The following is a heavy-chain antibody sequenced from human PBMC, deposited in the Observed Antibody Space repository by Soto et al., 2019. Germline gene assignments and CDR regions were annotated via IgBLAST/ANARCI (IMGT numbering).Heavy chain of an antibody. D-gene: IGHD3-22*01. V-gene: IGHV4-30-4*01. J-gene: IGHJ3*02. CDR2: IYYSGST. CDR3: ARDWYYSDSTGYYHDVFDI. CDR1: GGSINSGDYY. Sequence: QVQLQESGPGLVKPSQTLSLTCTVSGGSINSGDYYWSWIRQPPGKGLEWIGYIYYSGSTHYNPSLKRRITISVDTSKNQFSLKLSSVTAADTAVYYCARDWYYSDSTGYYHDVFDIWGQGTMVTVSS.